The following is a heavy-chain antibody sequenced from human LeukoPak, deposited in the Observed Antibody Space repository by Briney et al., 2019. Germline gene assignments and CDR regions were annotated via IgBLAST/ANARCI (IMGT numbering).Heavy chain of an antibody. CDR3: ARDGGWWRFDY. CDR1: GFTFSNFW. D-gene: IGHD2-8*02. Sequence: PGGSLRLSCAASGFTFSNFWMDWVRQAPGKGLEWVANIKQDGSERYYVDSVKGRFTISRDNAKNSLYLQMNSLRAEDTAVYYCARDGGWWRFDYWGQGTLVTVSS. V-gene: IGHV3-7*01. CDR2: IKQDGSER. J-gene: IGHJ4*02.